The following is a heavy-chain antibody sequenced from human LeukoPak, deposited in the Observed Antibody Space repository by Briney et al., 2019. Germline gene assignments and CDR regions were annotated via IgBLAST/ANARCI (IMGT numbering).Heavy chain of an antibody. D-gene: IGHD3-10*01. CDR2: INHSGST. Sequence: SETLSLTCAVSGGSFSGYYWSWVRQPPGKGLEWIGEINHSGSTNYNPSLKSRVTISVDTSKNQFSLKLSSVTAADTAVYYCNVLLWFGEPNPHDYWGQGTLVTVSS. J-gene: IGHJ4*02. CDR1: GGSFSGYY. V-gene: IGHV4-34*01. CDR3: NVLLWFGEPNPHDY.